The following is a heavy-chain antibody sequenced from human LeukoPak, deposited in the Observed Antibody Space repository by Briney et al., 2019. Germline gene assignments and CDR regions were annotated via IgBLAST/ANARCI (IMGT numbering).Heavy chain of an antibody. V-gene: IGHV1-18*01. CDR1: GYTFTSYG. Sequence: ASVKVSCTASGYTFTSYGISWVRQAPGQGLEWMGWISAYNGNTNYAQKLQGRVTMTTDTSTSTAYMELRSLRSDDTAVYYCATESYSGSYLYAFDIWGQGTMVTVSS. CDR2: ISAYNGNT. CDR3: ATESYSGSYLYAFDI. D-gene: IGHD1-26*01. J-gene: IGHJ3*02.